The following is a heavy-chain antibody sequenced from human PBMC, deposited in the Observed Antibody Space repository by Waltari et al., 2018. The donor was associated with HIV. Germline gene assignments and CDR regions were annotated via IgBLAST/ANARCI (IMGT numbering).Heavy chain of an antibody. D-gene: IGHD2-2*01. V-gene: IGHV3-7*01. J-gene: IGHJ4*02. Sequence: EVQLVESGGGLVQPGGSPSLSCAASGFTFRSYWMSWVRQAPGKGLEWVANIKQDGGEKYYVDSVKGRFAISRDNAQNSLYLQMNNLRAEDTAVYFCATSRTFDYWGQGTLVTVSS. CDR2: IKQDGGEK. CDR3: ATSRTFDY. CDR1: GFTFRSYW.